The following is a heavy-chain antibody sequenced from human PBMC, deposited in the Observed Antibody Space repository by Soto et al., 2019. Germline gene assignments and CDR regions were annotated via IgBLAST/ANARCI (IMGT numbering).Heavy chain of an antibody. V-gene: IGHV1-69*01. CDR2: IIPIFATV. J-gene: IGHJ4*02. CDR3: ARGGRGYSSAPRYYFEY. D-gene: IGHD5-18*01. CDR1: GGSFSSNP. Sequence: QVQLVQSGSEVKKPGSSVKVSCKASGGSFSSNPISWVRQAPGQGLEWMAGIIPIFATVHYAQKFQGRVTITADESTSTAYMELTSLRSEDTAVYFCARGGRGYSSAPRYYFEYWGQGTLVTGS.